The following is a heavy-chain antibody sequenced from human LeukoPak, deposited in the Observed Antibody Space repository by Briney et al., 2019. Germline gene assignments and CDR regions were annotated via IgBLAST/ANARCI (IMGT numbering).Heavy chain of an antibody. CDR2: ITQSGTT. J-gene: IGHJ6*03. V-gene: IGHV4-34*01. CDR3: ARDVVSDTAMVTYDYYYYMDV. CDR1: GGSFSAYC. Sequence: SETLSLTCGVSGGSFSAYCWTWIRQLPGKGLEYIGQITQSGTTNYNPSLKSRVTISVDTSKNQFSLKLSSVTAADTAVYYCARDVVSDTAMVTYDYYYYMDVWGKGTTVTISS. D-gene: IGHD5-18*01.